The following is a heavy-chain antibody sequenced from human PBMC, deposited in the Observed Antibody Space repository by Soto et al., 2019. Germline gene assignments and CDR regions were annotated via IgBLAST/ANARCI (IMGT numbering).Heavy chain of an antibody. J-gene: IGHJ6*02. D-gene: IGHD2-15*01. CDR1: GYTFTSYG. Sequence: QVQLVQSGAEVKKPGASVKVSCKASGYTFTSYGISWVRQAPGQGLAWMGWIRAYNGNTNYAQKLQGRVTMTTDTSTSTAYKELRILRSDDTAVYFCAGIYCSGGSCYDFYYNGMDVWGQGTTVTVSS. CDR2: IRAYNGNT. V-gene: IGHV1-18*01. CDR3: AGIYCSGGSCYDFYYNGMDV.